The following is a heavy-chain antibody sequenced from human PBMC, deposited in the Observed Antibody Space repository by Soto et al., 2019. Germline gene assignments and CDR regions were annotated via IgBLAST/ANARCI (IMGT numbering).Heavy chain of an antibody. CDR1: GGSISSSSYY. J-gene: IGHJ6*03. V-gene: IGHV4-39*01. D-gene: IGHD6-13*01. Sequence: SETLSLTCTVSGGSISSSSYYWGWIRQPPGKGLEWIGSIYYSGSTYYNPSLKSRVTISVDTSKNQFSLKLSSVTAADTAVYYCARGAAAGYMDVWGKGTTVTVSS. CDR3: ARGAAAGYMDV. CDR2: IYYSGST.